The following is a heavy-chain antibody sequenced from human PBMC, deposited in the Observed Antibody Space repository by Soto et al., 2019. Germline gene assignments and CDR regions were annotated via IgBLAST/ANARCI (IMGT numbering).Heavy chain of an antibody. CDR1: GGTFSSYA. CDR3: ASRGRYCTNGVCYFLYYYYGMDV. CDR2: IIPIFGTA. J-gene: IGHJ6*02. Sequence: QVQLVQSGAEVKKPGSSVKVSCKASGGTFSSYAISWVRQAPGQGLEWMGGIIPIFGTANYAQKFQGRVTITADESTSTAYMELSSLRSEDTAVYYCASRGRYCTNGVCYFLYYYYGMDVWGQGTTVTVSS. D-gene: IGHD2-8*01. V-gene: IGHV1-69*01.